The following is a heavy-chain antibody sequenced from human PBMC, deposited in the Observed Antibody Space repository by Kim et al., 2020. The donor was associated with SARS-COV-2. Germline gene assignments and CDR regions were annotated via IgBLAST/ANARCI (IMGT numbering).Heavy chain of an antibody. J-gene: IGHJ2*01. D-gene: IGHD4-17*01. Sequence: YADSGKGRFTISRDNAKNSLYLQMNSLRAEDTAVYYCARAQTTVTTHFDLWGRGTLVTVSS. V-gene: IGHV3-21*01. CDR3: ARAQTTVTTHFDL.